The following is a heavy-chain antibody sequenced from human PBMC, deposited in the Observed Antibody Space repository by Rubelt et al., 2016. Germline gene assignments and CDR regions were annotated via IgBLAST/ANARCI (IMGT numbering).Heavy chain of an antibody. J-gene: IGHJ6*02. CDR3: SRGQLLWFGELSFSYYVMDV. V-gene: IGHV3-21*01. D-gene: IGHD3-10*01. Sequence: YYADSVKGRFTISRDNAKNSLYLQMNSLRAEDTAVYYCSRGQLLWFGELSFSYYVMDVWGHGTTVTVSS.